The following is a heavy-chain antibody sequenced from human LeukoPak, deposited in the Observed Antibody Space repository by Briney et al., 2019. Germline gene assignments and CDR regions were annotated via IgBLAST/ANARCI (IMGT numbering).Heavy chain of an antibody. D-gene: IGHD1-26*01. CDR1: GYSISSGYY. CDR3: ARQDSGSYGVRDY. CDR2: IYHSGST. Sequence: PSETLSLTCAVSGYSISSGYYWGWIRQPPGKGLEWIGSIYHSGSTYYNPSLKSRVTISVDTFKNQFSLKLSSVTAADTAVYYCARQDSGSYGVRDYWGQGTLVTVSS. J-gene: IGHJ4*02. V-gene: IGHV4-38-2*01.